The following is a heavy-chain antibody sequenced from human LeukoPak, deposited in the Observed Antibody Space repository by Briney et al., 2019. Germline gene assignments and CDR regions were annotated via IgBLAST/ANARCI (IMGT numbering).Heavy chain of an antibody. CDR2: ISGSGGST. D-gene: IGHD6-19*01. V-gene: IGHV3-23*01. CDR1: GFTFSSYA. J-gene: IGHJ4*02. CDR3: ANSYSSGWPLDY. Sequence: GESLRLSCAASGFTFSSYAMSWVRQAPGKGLEWVSAISGSGGSTYYADSVKGRFTISRDNSKNTLYLQMNSLRAEDTAVYYCANSYSSGWPLDYWGQGTLVTVSS.